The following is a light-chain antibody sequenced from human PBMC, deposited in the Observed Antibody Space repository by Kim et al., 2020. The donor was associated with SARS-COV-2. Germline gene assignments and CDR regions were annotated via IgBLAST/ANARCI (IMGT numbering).Light chain of an antibody. CDR1: QSVSSN. V-gene: IGKV3-15*01. Sequence: EIVMTQSPATLSVSPGERATLSCRASQSVSSNLAWYQQKPGQAPRLLIYGASTRATGVPDRFSGSGSGTEFTLTISTLQSEDFAVYYCQQYSHWLLTFGGGTKLEI. CDR3: QQYSHWLLT. J-gene: IGKJ4*01. CDR2: GAS.